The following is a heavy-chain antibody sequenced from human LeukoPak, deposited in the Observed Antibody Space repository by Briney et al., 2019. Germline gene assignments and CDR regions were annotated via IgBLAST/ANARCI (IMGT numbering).Heavy chain of an antibody. J-gene: IGHJ3*02. CDR2: IYYTGST. V-gene: IGHV4-61*08. D-gene: IGHD3-22*01. CDR1: GGSISSGGYY. Sequence: SETLSLTCTVSGGSISSGGYYWSWIRQPPGKGLEWIGYIYYTGSTNYNPSLKSRVTISVDTSKNQFSLKLSSVTATDTAVYYCARTAGGYYPTRTDAFDIWGQGTMVPVSS. CDR3: ARTAGGYYPTRTDAFDI.